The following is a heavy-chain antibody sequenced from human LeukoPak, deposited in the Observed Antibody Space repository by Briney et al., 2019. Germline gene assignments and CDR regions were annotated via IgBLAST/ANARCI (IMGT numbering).Heavy chain of an antibody. D-gene: IGHD4-17*01. CDR2: IHYTGST. V-gene: IGHV4-59*12. Sequence: SETLSLTCTVSGDSISGYYWTWIRQPPGKGLEWIAYIHYTGSTKYNPSLKRRVTISVETSKKKSSLTLSSVTAADTAVYYCAGTTVVTPVYYFDYWGQGTLVTVSS. CDR3: AGTTVVTPVYYFDY. CDR1: GDSISGYY. J-gene: IGHJ4*02.